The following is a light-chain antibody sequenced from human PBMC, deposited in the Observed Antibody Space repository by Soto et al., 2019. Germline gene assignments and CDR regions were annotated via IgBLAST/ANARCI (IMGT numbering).Light chain of an antibody. V-gene: IGKV1-39*01. CDR2: ASF. J-gene: IGKJ3*01. CDR3: QQSFTSPGT. Sequence: DIQMTQSPSSLSASAGDRVTISCRASQSIRNFVNWYQQKPGKAPKLLIYASFYLQKGVPSRFSGSGPGTDFTLTISGLQPEDFGTFYCQQSFTSPGTFGPGTTVDVK. CDR1: QSIRNF.